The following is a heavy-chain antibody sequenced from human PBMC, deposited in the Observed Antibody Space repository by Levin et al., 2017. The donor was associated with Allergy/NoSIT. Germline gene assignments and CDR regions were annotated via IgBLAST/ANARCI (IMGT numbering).Heavy chain of an antibody. D-gene: IGHD5-24*01. CDR3: AKVGWEWLQSNYYFDY. CDR2: ISYDGSNK. Sequence: LSLTCAASGFTFSTYGMHWVRQAPGKGLEWVAVISYDGSNKYFADSVKGRFTISRDNSKNTLYLQMNSLRAEDTAVYYCAKVGWEWLQSNYYFDYWGQGALVTVSS. V-gene: IGHV3-30*18. CDR1: GFTFSTYG. J-gene: IGHJ4*02.